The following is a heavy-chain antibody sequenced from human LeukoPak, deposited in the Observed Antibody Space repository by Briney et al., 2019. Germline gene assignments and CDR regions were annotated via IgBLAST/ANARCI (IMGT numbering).Heavy chain of an antibody. D-gene: IGHD6-13*01. CDR1: GGSFSGYY. CDR2: INHSGST. CDR3: ARRIAYSSSLDY. Sequence: SETLSLTCAVYGGSFSGYYWSWIRQPPGKGLEWIGEINHSGSTNYNPSLKSRVTISVDTSKNQFSLKLSSETAADTAVYYCARRIAYSSSLDYWGQGTLVTVSS. J-gene: IGHJ4*02. V-gene: IGHV4-34*01.